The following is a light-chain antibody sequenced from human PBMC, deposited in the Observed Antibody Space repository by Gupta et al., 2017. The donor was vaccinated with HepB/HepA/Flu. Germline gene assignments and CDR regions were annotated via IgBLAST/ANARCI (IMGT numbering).Light chain of an antibody. V-gene: IGLV1-40*01. CDR1: SSNIGAGYD. CDR2: DNS. Sequence: QPVLTQPPSVSGAPGQTVTIPCTRCSSNIGAGYDVHWYQQLPGTAPKLLIYDNSSRPAGVPDRFSGSKAGTSSSLTITGLQAEDDADYYCQSYNSSLSGSAFGGGTKLTVL. J-gene: IGLJ2*01. CDR3: QSYNSSLSGSA.